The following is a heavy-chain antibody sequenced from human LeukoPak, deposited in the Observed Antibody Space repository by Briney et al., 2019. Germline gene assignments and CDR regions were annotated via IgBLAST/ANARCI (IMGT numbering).Heavy chain of an antibody. Sequence: SETLSLTCTVSGGSISSYYWGWIRQPPGKGLEWIGSIYYSGSTYYNPSLKSRVTISVDTSKSQFSLKLSSVTAADTAVYYCARFDDSSVYYYSFADYGGQETLVTVPS. CDR2: IYYSGST. J-gene: IGHJ4*02. CDR3: ARFDDSSVYYYSFADY. D-gene: IGHD3-22*01. V-gene: IGHV4-39*01. CDR1: GGSISSYY.